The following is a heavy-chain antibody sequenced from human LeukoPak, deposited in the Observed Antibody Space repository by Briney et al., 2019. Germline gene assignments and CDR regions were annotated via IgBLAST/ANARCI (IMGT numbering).Heavy chain of an antibody. CDR3: ASSGYSGYIHFDY. CDR2: MNPNSGNT. J-gene: IGHJ4*02. Sequence: GASVKVSCKASGYTFTSYDINWVRQATGQGLEWMGWMNPNSGNTGYAQKFQGRVTITRNTSISTAYMELSSLRSEDTAVYYCASSGYSGYIHFDYWGQGTLVTVSS. D-gene: IGHD5-12*01. CDR1: GYTFTSYD. V-gene: IGHV1-8*03.